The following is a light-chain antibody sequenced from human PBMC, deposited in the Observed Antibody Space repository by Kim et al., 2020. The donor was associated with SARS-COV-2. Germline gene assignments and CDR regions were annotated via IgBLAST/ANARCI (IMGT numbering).Light chain of an antibody. CDR2: DNN. Sequence: GQNVTSSCSGSSSNIGNNYVSWYQQLPGTAPKLLIYDNNKRPSGIPDRFSGSRSGTSATLGITGLQTGDEADYYCGTWDTSPNTYAFGTGTKVTVL. J-gene: IGLJ1*01. V-gene: IGLV1-51*01. CDR3: GTWDTSPNTYA. CDR1: SSNIGNNY.